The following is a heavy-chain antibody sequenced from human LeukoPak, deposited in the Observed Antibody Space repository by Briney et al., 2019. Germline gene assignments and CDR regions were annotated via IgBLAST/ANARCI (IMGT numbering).Heavy chain of an antibody. CDR3: ARDGVAVAGTPKFDY. CDR1: GYTFTGYY. CDR2: INPNSGGT. D-gene: IGHD6-19*01. J-gene: IGHJ4*02. Sequence: GASVKVSCKASGYTFTGYYMHWVRQAPGQGLEWMGWINPNSGGTNYAQKFQGRATMTRDTSISTAYMELSRLRSDDTAVYYCARDGVAVAGTPKFDYWGQGTLVTVSS. V-gene: IGHV1-2*02.